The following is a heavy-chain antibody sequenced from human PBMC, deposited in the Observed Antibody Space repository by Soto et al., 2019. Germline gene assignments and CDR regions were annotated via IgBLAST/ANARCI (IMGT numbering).Heavy chain of an antibody. CDR1: GFSFNTYS. V-gene: IGHV3-21*01. CDR3: ASLSRFALDY. CDR2: ISSSSSYI. Sequence: SLRLSCAASGFSFNTYSMNWVRQAPGKGLEWVSSISSSSSYINYANSVKGRFTISRDNAKNSLYLQMNSLRAEDTAVYYCASLSRFALDYWGQGTLVTVSS. J-gene: IGHJ4*02. D-gene: IGHD3-10*01.